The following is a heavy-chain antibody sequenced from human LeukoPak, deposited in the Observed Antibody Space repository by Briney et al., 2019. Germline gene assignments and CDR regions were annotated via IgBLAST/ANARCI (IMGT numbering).Heavy chain of an antibody. CDR3: ARAGGRDGYNFY. CDR1: GGSISSYY. V-gene: IGHV4-34*01. D-gene: IGHD5-24*01. J-gene: IGHJ4*02. Sequence: SETLSLTCTVSGGSISSYYWSWIRQPPGKGLEWIGEINHSGSTNCNPSLKSRVTISVDTSKNQFSLKLSSVTAADTAVYYCARAGGRDGYNFYWGEGTVGTVSS. CDR2: INHSGST.